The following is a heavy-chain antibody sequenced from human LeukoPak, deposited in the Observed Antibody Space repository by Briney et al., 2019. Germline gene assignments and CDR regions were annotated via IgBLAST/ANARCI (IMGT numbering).Heavy chain of an antibody. V-gene: IGHV1-18*01. CDR1: GYTFTSYG. CDR2: ISAYNGNT. D-gene: IGHD5-12*01. Sequence: GASVKVSCKASGYTFTSYGISWVRQAPGQGLEWMGWISAYNGNTNYAQKLQGRVTMTTDTSTSTAYMELRSLTSDDTAVYYCARVRDIVATIYYYYMDVWGKGTTVTVSS. J-gene: IGHJ6*03. CDR3: ARVRDIVATIYYYYMDV.